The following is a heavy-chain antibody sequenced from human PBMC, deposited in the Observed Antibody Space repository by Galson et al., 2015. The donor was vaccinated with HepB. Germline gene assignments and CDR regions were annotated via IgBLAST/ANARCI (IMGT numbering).Heavy chain of an antibody. CDR1: GFTFSTYA. CDR2: ISGSGSNT. D-gene: IGHD3-22*01. J-gene: IGHJ4*02. Sequence: SLRLSCAASGFTFSTYAMNWVRQAPGKGLEWVSTISGSGSNTFYADSVKGRFTISRDSSKNTLYLQMSSLRAEDTAVYYCAKGIWEYYDNRVFDSWGQGTVVTVSS. CDR3: AKGIWEYYDNRVFDS. V-gene: IGHV3-23*01.